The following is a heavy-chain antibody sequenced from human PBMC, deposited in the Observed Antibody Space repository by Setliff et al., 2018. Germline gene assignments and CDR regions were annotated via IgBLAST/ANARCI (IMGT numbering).Heavy chain of an antibody. Sequence: LRLSCAASGFTFSNAWMSWVRQAPGKGLEWVGRIKSRTEGGTTDYAAPVKGRFTISRDDPGNTLYLQMSSLKTEDTAVYYCVRVLDYYDSNGYSVDAFDVWGQGTMVTVSS. CDR2: IKSRTEGGTT. CDR1: GFTFSNAW. J-gene: IGHJ3*01. V-gene: IGHV3-15*01. D-gene: IGHD3-22*01. CDR3: VRVLDYYDSNGYSVDAFDV.